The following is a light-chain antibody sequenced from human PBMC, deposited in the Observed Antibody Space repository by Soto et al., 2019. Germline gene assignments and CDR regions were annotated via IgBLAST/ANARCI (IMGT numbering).Light chain of an antibody. CDR2: SAS. Sequence: DIQMTQSPPSLSASVGDRVTITCRASQGIGNSLAWYQQKPGTVPTFLFYSASTLQSGVPSRFSGSGSGTDFTLTISSLQPEYVAAYYCQKYNTVPATFGQGTRLEIK. CDR3: QKYNTVPAT. V-gene: IGKV1-27*01. J-gene: IGKJ5*01. CDR1: QGIGNS.